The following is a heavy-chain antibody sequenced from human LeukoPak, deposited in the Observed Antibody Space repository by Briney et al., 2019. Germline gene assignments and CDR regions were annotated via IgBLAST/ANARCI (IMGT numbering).Heavy chain of an antibody. J-gene: IGHJ4*02. Sequence: SGGSLRLSCAASGFIFSNYGMNWVRQAPGKGLEWVAAISASGSATSYADSVRGRFTISRDNSKSTTYLQMNSLRAEDTAVFYCAKDSNGWYQRGSNYFDYWGQGTLVTVSS. D-gene: IGHD6-19*01. CDR2: ISASGSAT. V-gene: IGHV3-23*01. CDR3: AKDSNGWYQRGSNYFDY. CDR1: GFIFSNYG.